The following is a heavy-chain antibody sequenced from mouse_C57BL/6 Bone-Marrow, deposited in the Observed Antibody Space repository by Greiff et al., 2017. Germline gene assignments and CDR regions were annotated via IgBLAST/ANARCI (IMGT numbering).Heavy chain of an antibody. Sequence: QVQLQQPGAELVRPGTSVKLSCKASGYTFTSYWMHWVKQRPGQGLEWIGVIDPSDSYTNYNQKFKGKATLTVDTSSSTAYMQLSSLTSEDSAVYYCASTGCAYWGQGTLVTVSA. CDR1: GYTFTSYW. V-gene: IGHV1-59*01. J-gene: IGHJ3*01. CDR3: ASTGCAY. CDR2: IDPSDSYT. D-gene: IGHD4-1*02.